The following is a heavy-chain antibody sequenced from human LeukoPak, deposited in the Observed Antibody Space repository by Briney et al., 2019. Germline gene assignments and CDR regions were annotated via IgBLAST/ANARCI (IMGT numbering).Heavy chain of an antibody. Sequence: SETLSLTCTVSGGSISSGEYYWSWIRQPPGKGLEWVGYIYYSGSTYYNPSLKSRVTISVDTSKNQFSLKLSSVTAADTAVYYCASASSGSLVDYWGQGTLVTVSS. CDR2: IYYSGST. D-gene: IGHD3-22*01. J-gene: IGHJ4*02. CDR3: ASASSGSLVDY. V-gene: IGHV4-30-4*01. CDR1: GGSISSGEYY.